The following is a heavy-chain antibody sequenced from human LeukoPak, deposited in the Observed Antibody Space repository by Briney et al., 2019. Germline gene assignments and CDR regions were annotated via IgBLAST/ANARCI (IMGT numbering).Heavy chain of an antibody. CDR3: ARDSGGSSGWYYFDY. CDR2: ISSSSSPI. J-gene: IGHJ4*02. Sequence: PGGSLRLSCAASEFTFSNFGMNWVRQAPGKGLEWVSYISSSSSPIYYADSVRGRVTISRDNAKNSLYLQMNSLRDEDTAVYYCARDSGGSSGWYYFDYWGQGTLVTVSS. V-gene: IGHV3-48*02. D-gene: IGHD6-13*01. CDR1: EFTFSNFG.